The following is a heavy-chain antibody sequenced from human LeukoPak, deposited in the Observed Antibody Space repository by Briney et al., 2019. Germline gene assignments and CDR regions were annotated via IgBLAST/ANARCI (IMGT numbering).Heavy chain of an antibody. CDR1: GFTFSSYG. J-gene: IGHJ4*02. CDR3: AKGRLPNSSSWYD. V-gene: IGHV3-30*18. Sequence: PGRSLRLSCAASGFTFSSYGMHWVRQAPGKGLEWVAVISYDGSNKYYADSVKGRFTISRDNSKNTLYLQMNSLRAEDTAVYYCAKGRLPNSSSWYDWGQGTLVTVSS. D-gene: IGHD6-13*01. CDR2: ISYDGSNK.